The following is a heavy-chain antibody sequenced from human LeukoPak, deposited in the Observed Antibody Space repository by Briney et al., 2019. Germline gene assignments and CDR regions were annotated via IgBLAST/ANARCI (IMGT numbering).Heavy chain of an antibody. CDR1: GFSFSSYG. CDR3: AKDTGGSGSYFDY. CDR2: IRYDGSNK. D-gene: IGHD3-10*01. J-gene: IGHJ4*02. V-gene: IGHV3-30*02. Sequence: GGSLRLSCAASGFSFSSYGMHWVRQAPGKGLEWVAFIRYDGSNKYYADSVKGRFTISRDNSKNTLYLQMNSLRAEDTAVYYCAKDTGGSGSYFDYWGQGTLVTVSS.